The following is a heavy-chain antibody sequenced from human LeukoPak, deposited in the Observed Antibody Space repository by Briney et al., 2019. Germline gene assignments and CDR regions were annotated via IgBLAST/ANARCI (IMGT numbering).Heavy chain of an antibody. V-gene: IGHV4-34*01. CDR1: GGSFSGYY. D-gene: IGHD3-16*01. J-gene: IGHJ6*04. CDR3: ARFGGGYYYYGMDV. Sequence: SETLSLTCAVYGGSFSGYYRSWIRQPPGKGLEWIGEINHSGSTNYNPSLKSRVTISVDTSKNQFSLKLSPVTAADTAVYYCARFGGGYYYYGMDVWGKGTTVTVSS. CDR2: INHSGST.